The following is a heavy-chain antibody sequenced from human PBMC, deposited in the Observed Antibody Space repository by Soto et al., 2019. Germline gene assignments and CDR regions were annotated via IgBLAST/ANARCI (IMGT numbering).Heavy chain of an antibody. D-gene: IGHD2-2*01. CDR2: INHSGST. J-gene: IGHJ6*02. CDR3: AREIVVVPAAIMSHGMDV. CDR1: GGSFSGYY. V-gene: IGHV4-34*01. Sequence: QVQLQQWGAGLLKPSETLSLTGAVYGGSFSGYYWSWIRQPPGKGLEWIGEINHSGSTNYNPSLKSRVTISVDTSKNQFSLKLSSVTAADTAVYYCAREIVVVPAAIMSHGMDVWGQGTTVTVSS.